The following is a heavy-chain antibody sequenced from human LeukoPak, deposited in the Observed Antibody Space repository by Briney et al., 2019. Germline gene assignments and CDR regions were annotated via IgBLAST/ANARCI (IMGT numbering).Heavy chain of an antibody. Sequence: SETLSLTCTVSGGSISSSSYYWGWIRQPPGKGLEWIGSIYYSGSTYYNPSLKSRVTISVDTSKNQFSLKLSSVTAADTAVYYCARGRYNWNVIYYFDYWGQGTLVTVSS. D-gene: IGHD1-20*01. CDR1: GGSISSSSYY. V-gene: IGHV4-39*07. J-gene: IGHJ4*02. CDR2: IYYSGST. CDR3: ARGRYNWNVIYYFDY.